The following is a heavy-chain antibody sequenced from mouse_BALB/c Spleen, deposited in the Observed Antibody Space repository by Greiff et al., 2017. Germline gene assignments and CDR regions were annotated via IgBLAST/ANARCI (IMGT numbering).Heavy chain of an antibody. Sequence: QVQLKQSGPELVKPGASVRISCKASGYTFTSYYIHWVKQRPGQGLEWIGWIYPGNVNTKYNEKFKGKATLTADKSSSTAYMQLSSLTSEDSAVYFCARSEGLRLAYWGQGTLVTVSA. CDR2: IYPGNVNT. J-gene: IGHJ3*01. CDR3: ARSEGLRLAY. D-gene: IGHD2-4*01. V-gene: IGHV1S56*01. CDR1: GYTFTSYY.